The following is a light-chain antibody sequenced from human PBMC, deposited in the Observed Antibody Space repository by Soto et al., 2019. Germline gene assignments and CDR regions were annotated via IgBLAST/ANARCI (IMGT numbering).Light chain of an antibody. J-gene: IGLJ1*01. CDR1: SSDIGXYNH. Sequence: QSVLTQPASVSGSPGQSITISCSGTSSDIGXYNHVAXYQQFPCKSTKLMIYASSDRPPGVSDRFSGSKSGITASLTISGLQTEDEADYYCSSYTNSSPYVFGTGTKVTVL. CDR3: SSYTNSSPYV. CDR2: ASS. V-gene: IGLV2-14*03.